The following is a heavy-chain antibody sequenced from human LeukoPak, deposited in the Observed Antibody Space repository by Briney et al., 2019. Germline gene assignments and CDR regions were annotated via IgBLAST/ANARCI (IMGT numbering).Heavy chain of an antibody. J-gene: IGHJ4*02. D-gene: IGHD5-18*01. CDR2: ISYDGSNK. CDR1: GFTFSSYG. V-gene: IGHV3-30*18. CDR3: AKDRIVENKGYSYGYDLDY. Sequence: PGGSLRLSCAASGFTFSSYGMHWVRQAPGKGLEWVAVISYDGSNKYYADSVKGRFTISRDNSKNTLYLQMNSLRAEDTAVYYCAKDRIVENKGYSYGYDLDYWGQGTLVTVSS.